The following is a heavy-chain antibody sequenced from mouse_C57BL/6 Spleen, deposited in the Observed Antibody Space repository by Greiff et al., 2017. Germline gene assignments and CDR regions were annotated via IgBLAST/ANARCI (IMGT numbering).Heavy chain of an antibody. CDR1: GFTFSDYY. J-gene: IGHJ1*03. Sequence: EVMLVESEGGLVQPGSSMKLSCTASGFTFSDYYMAWVRQVPEKGLEWVANINYDGSSTYYLDSLKSRFIISRDNAKNILYLQMSSLKSEDTATYYCARYSNYDGYFDVWGTGTTVTVSS. CDR2: INYDGSST. CDR3: ARYSNYDGYFDV. V-gene: IGHV5-16*01. D-gene: IGHD2-5*01.